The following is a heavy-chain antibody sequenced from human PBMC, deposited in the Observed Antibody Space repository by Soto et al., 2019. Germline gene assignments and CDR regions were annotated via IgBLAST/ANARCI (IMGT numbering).Heavy chain of an antibody. J-gene: IGHJ5*02. Sequence: SETLSLTCAVYGGSFSGYYWSWIRQPPGKGLEWIGEINHSGSTNYNPSLKSRVTISVDTSKNQFSLKLSSVTAADTAVYYCARGRGSGWYGNWLDPWGQGTLVTVSS. CDR1: GGSFSGYY. V-gene: IGHV4-34*01. D-gene: IGHD6-19*01. CDR2: INHSGST. CDR3: ARGRGSGWYGNWLDP.